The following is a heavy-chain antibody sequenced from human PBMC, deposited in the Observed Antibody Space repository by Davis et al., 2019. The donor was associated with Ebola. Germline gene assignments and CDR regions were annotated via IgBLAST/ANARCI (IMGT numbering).Heavy chain of an antibody. CDR2: ISGSGGST. CDR1: GFTFSNYA. J-gene: IGHJ5*02. Sequence: AGSLRLSCAVSGFTFSNYAMNWVRQAPGKGLEWVSAISGSGGSTYYADSVKGRFTISRDNSRNTLYLQMNSLRAEDTALYYCAKSIRGRPGNNWFDPWGQGTLVTVSS. CDR3: AKSIRGRPGNNWFDP. D-gene: IGHD3-10*01. V-gene: IGHV3-23*01.